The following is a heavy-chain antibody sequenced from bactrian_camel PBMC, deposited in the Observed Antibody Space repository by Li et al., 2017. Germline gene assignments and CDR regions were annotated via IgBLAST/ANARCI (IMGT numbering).Heavy chain of an antibody. Sequence: QVQLVESGGGLVQPGGSLRLSCAASGFTFSNNYMNWVRQAPGKGLEWVASTLNDISRTYYRDSVKGRFTISRDNAKNTVDLQMNSLKSDDTALYYCAAEYGEVVTNYEYNYWGQGTQVTVS. V-gene: IGHV3-2*01. CDR2: TLNDISRT. J-gene: IGHJ4*01. CDR1: GFTFSNNY. CDR3: AAEYGEVVTNYEYNY. D-gene: IGHD2*01.